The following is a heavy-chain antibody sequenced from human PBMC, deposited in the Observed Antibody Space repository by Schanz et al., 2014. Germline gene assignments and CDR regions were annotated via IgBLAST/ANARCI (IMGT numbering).Heavy chain of an antibody. Sequence: QVQLVQSGAEVKKPGASVKVSCEASGYTFTSYYIHWFRQAPGQELEWMGLINPSVGNSNYAQKCRGRVTMARDTSTSTVYMKLSSLRAEDTAVYFCARGPSTGAFDIWGQGTMVTVSS. CDR3: ARGPSTGAFDI. V-gene: IGHV1-46*03. CDR2: INPSVGNS. J-gene: IGHJ3*02. CDR1: GYTFTSYY.